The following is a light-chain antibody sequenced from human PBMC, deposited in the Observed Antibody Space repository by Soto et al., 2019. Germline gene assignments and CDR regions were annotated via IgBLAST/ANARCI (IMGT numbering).Light chain of an antibody. J-gene: IGLJ1*01. V-gene: IGLV1-40*01. Sequence: QAVVTQPPSVSGAPGQRVTISCTGSSSNIGAAYDVHWYQQSPRTAPKLLIYGNSNRPSGVPDRFSGSKSGTSASLAITGLQAEDEADYYCQSYDSSLRGYVFGTGTKLTVL. CDR2: GNS. CDR1: SSNIGAAYD. CDR3: QSYDSSLRGYV.